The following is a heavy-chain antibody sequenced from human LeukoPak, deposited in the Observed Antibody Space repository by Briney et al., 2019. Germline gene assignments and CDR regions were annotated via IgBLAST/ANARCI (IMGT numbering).Heavy chain of an antibody. Sequence: PSETLSLTCTVSGGSISSSSYYWGWIRQPPGKGLEWIGRLYYSGSTYYNPSLKSRVTISVDTSKNQFSLKLSSVTAADTAVYYCARGGYDFWSGYYGGGYYYSCMDVWGKGTTVTVSS. CDR2: LYYSGST. V-gene: IGHV4-39*07. D-gene: IGHD3-3*01. CDR3: ARGGYDFWSGYYGGGYYYSCMDV. J-gene: IGHJ6*03. CDR1: GGSISSSSYY.